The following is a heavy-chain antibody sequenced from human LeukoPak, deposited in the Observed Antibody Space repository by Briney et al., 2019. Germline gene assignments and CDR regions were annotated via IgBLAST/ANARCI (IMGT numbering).Heavy chain of an antibody. CDR3: ARGTVREPGSY. CDR2: INAGNGNT. Sequence: ASVKVSCKASGYTFTSYAMHWVRQAPGQRLEWMGWINAGNGNTKYSQKLQGRVTMTTDTSTSTAYMELRSLRSDDTAVYYCARGTVREPGSYWGQGTLVTVSS. V-gene: IGHV1-3*01. J-gene: IGHJ4*02. CDR1: GYTFTSYA. D-gene: IGHD3-10*01.